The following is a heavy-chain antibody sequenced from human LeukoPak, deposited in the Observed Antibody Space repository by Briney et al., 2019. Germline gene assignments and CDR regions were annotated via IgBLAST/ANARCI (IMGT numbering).Heavy chain of an antibody. Sequence: PGGSLRLSCAASGFSFNTYSMNWVRQAPGKGLEWVSSISSTSAHMFYADSVKGRFSISRDNAKNSLFLQMNSLRVEDTAAYYCTSRYCTTTNCYSFDNWGHGTLVTVSS. CDR1: GFSFNTYS. V-gene: IGHV3-21*01. CDR2: ISSTSAHM. D-gene: IGHD2-2*01. CDR3: TSRYCTTTNCYSFDN. J-gene: IGHJ3*02.